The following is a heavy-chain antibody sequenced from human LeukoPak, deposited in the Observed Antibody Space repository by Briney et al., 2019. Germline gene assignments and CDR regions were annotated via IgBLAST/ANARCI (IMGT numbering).Heavy chain of an antibody. J-gene: IGHJ4*02. D-gene: IGHD1-14*01. CDR2: IFYRGST. CDR1: GASTDTHY. CDR3: ARGPLYFEF. Sequence: SETLSLTCAVSGASTDTHYWSWIRQPPGKGLEWIGNIFYRGSTNYNPSLKSRVTLSVDTSKNHFSLRLSSVTAADTAIYYCARGPLYFEFWGQGTLVTVSS. V-gene: IGHV4-59*11.